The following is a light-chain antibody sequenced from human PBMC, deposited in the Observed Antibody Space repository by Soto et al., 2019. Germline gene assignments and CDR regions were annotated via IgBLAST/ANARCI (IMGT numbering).Light chain of an antibody. CDR1: QSVSSSY. V-gene: IGKV3-20*01. Sequence: EIVLTQSPGTLSLSPGERATLSCRASQSVSSSYLAWYQQKPGQAPRLLIYGASSRATGIPDMFSGSGSGTDFPLTISRLEPEDFAVYYCQQYGSSTYTFGQGTKLEIK. CDR3: QQYGSSTYT. CDR2: GAS. J-gene: IGKJ2*01.